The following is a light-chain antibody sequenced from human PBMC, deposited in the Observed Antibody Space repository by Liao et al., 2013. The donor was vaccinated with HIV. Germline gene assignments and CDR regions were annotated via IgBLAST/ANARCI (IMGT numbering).Light chain of an antibody. CDR1: IIVTKR. Sequence: SYELTQPPSLSVAPGGTARITCGGDIIVTKRVHWYQQKPGQAPVLVISYDSDRPSGIPERFSGSKSGNTAALTISRVEAGDEADYFCQVWDSTSDHRVFGGGTKLTVV. CDR2: YDS. CDR3: QVWDSTSDHRV. V-gene: IGLV3-21*04. J-gene: IGLJ3*02.